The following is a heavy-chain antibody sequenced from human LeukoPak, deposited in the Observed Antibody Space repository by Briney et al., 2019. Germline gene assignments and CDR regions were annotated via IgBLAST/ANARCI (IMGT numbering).Heavy chain of an antibody. Sequence: PGGSLRLSCAASGFIFSNYYLVWVRQAPGKGLELISGIGANGGATYYADSVKGRFTISRDNSRETLYLHMNALRADDTAVYYCGRDPNGDYLGAFDFWGQGTVVSVSS. CDR3: GRDPNGDYLGAFDF. D-gene: IGHD4-17*01. V-gene: IGHV3-23*01. CDR2: IGANGGAT. J-gene: IGHJ3*01. CDR1: GFIFSNYY.